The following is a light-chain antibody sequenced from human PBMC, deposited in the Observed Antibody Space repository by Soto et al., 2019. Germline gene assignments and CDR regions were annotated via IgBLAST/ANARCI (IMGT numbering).Light chain of an antibody. CDR2: GNS. CDR1: SSNIGAGYD. CDR3: QSYDSSLSAHVV. J-gene: IGLJ2*01. Sequence: QLVLTQPPSVSGAPGQRVTISCTGSSSNIGAGYDVHWYQQLPGTAPKLLIYGNSNRPSGVPDRFSGSKSGTSASLAITGLQAVDEADYYCQSYDSSLSAHVVFGGGTQLTVL. V-gene: IGLV1-40*01.